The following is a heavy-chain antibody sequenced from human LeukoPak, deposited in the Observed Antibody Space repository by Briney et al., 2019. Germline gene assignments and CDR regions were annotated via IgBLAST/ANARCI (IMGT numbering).Heavy chain of an antibody. CDR3: ARLGSTFDI. CDR2: IFYSGGS. Sequence: SETLSLTCTVSGGSISSYYWTWIRQPPGKGLEWIGYIFYSGGSNYNPSLKSRVTISVDTSKNHFSLKLSSVTAADTAVYYCARLGSTFDIWGQGTMVTVST. D-gene: IGHD2-2*01. J-gene: IGHJ3*02. V-gene: IGHV4-59*08. CDR1: GGSISSYY.